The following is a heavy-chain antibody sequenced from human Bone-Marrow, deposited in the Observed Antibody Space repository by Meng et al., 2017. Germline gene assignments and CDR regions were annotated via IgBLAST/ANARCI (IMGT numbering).Heavy chain of an antibody. CDR2: IKQDGSEK. CDR3: ARRYCSSTSCLMDV. J-gene: IGHJ6*02. CDR1: GYTFSSYW. V-gene: IGHV3-7*01. Sequence: GGSLRLSCAASGYTFSSYWMSWVRQAPGKGLEWVANIKQDGSEKYYVDSVKGRFTISRDNAKNSLYLQMNSLRAEDTAVYYCARRYCSSTSCLMDVWGQGTTVTVSS. D-gene: IGHD2-2*01.